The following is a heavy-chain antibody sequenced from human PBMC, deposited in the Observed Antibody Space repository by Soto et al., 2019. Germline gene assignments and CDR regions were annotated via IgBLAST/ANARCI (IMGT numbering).Heavy chain of an antibody. CDR3: AREFCSGGNCYTYYFDP. CDR1: GFTFSDYY. CDR2: INTDGSNT. Sequence: GGSLRLSCAASGFTFSDYYMSWIRQAPGKGLEWVSHINTDGSNTNYADSVKGRFTISRDNAKSTLFLQMNSLRDEDTAVYYCAREFCSGGNCYTYYFDPWGQGIPVTVSS. J-gene: IGHJ5*02. V-gene: IGHV3-11*06. D-gene: IGHD2-15*01.